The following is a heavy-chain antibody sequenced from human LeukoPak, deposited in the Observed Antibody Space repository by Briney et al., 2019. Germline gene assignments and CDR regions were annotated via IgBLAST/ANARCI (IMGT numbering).Heavy chain of an antibody. Sequence: GGSLRLSCAASGFTFSSYSMNWVRQAPGKGLEWVSSISSSSSYIYYADSVKGRFTISRDNAKNSLYLQMNSLRAEDTAVYYCARNRDILTAHQGFDPWGQGTLVTVSS. J-gene: IGHJ5*02. CDR1: GFTFSSYS. CDR3: ARNRDILTAHQGFDP. V-gene: IGHV3-21*04. D-gene: IGHD3-9*01. CDR2: ISSSSSYI.